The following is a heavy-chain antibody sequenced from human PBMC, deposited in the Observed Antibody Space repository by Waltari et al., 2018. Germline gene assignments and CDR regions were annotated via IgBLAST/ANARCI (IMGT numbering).Heavy chain of an antibody. CDR3: ARGGRLVGGANDY. J-gene: IGHJ4*02. V-gene: IGHV1-2*06. Sequence: QVQLVQSGAEVKKPGASVKVSCKASGYTFTGYYMHWVRQAPGQGLEWMGRINPNSGGTNYAQKFQGRVTMTRETAISTAYMGLRRLRSDDTAVYYCARGGRLVGGANDYWGQGTLVTVSS. CDR1: GYTFTGYY. D-gene: IGHD1-26*01. CDR2: INPNSGGT.